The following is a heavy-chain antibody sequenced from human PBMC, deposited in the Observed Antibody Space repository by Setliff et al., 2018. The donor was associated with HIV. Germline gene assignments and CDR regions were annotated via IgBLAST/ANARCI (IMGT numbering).Heavy chain of an antibody. J-gene: IGHJ3*02. Sequence: SETLSLTCNVSGGSISSSSYYWGWIRQPPGKGLEWIRSFHYSASTSYNTSLRRRVTISVDTSKNQFSLKLTSVTAADTAVYYCARPLTTSYNFWGVAFSIWGQGIMVTVSS. CDR3: ARPLTTSYNFWGVAFSI. V-gene: IGHV4-39*01. D-gene: IGHD3-3*01. CDR2: FHYSAST. CDR1: GGSISSSSYY.